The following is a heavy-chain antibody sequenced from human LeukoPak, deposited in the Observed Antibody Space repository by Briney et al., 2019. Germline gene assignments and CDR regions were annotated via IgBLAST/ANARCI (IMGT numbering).Heavy chain of an antibody. CDR2: MYYRGNT. V-gene: IGHV4-59*12. D-gene: IGHD1-7*01. J-gene: IGHJ4*02. CDR3: ARLYGNYQNYFDY. CDR1: GGSISSYY. Sequence: SETLSLTCTVSGGSISSYYWSWIRQPPGKGLEWVGHMYYRGNTFYNPSLKSRVTISVDTSKNRFSLKLRSVTAADTAVYYCARLYGNYQNYFDYWGQGTLATVSS.